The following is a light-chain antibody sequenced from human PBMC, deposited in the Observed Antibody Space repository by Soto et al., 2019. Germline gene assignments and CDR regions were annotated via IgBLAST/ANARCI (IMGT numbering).Light chain of an antibody. CDR3: QQYNTYSPLT. Sequence: DIQTTQSPSTLSASVGDRVTITCRASQSISSWLAWYQQKPGKAPKLLIFDAFSLESGVPSRFSGRRSGTEFSLTISSLQPDDYATYYCQQYNTYSPLTFGGGTKVDI. V-gene: IGKV1-5*01. J-gene: IGKJ4*01. CDR1: QSISSW. CDR2: DAF.